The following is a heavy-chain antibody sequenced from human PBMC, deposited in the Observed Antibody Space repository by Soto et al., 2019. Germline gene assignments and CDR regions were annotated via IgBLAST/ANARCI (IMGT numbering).Heavy chain of an antibody. CDR3: ATNQRYAFDV. D-gene: IGHD4-17*01. V-gene: IGHV3-7*01. Sequence: QLVESGGGLVQPGGSLRLSCAASEFTFSSYWMTWVRQAPGKGLEWVAAIKEDGSEKYYVDSVKGRFTISRDNAKKSLYMQMNSLRAEDTAVYYCATNQRYAFDVWGQGTMVTVSS. CDR2: IKEDGSEK. J-gene: IGHJ3*01. CDR1: EFTFSSYW.